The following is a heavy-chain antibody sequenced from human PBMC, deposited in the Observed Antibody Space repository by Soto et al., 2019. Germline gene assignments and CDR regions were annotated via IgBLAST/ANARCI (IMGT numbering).Heavy chain of an antibody. D-gene: IGHD2-2*01. J-gene: IGHJ5*02. V-gene: IGHV1-69*06. CDR1: GGFNSYS. CDR3: ARGGPVIIPAATNWFDP. CDR2: IIPIFATP. Sequence: QVQLVQSGAEVKKPGSSVKVSCKGSGGFNSYSISWVRQAPGQGPEWMGGIIPIFATPTCAQKFQDRVTITADKATSTAYMELSRLTSEVTAVYYCARGGPVIIPAATNWFDPWGQGTLVSVSS.